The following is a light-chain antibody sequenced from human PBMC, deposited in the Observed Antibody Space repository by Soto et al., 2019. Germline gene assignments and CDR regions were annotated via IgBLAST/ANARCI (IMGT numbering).Light chain of an antibody. CDR1: SGVFRSHNL. Sequence: QSALTQPASVSGSPGQSITVSCTRTSGVFRSHNLVSWYQHHPDKAPKLVISEDTQRPSGVSDRFSGSRSGNTASLTISGLQAEDEADYYCCSYAGSRNVVFGGGTKVPVL. V-gene: IGLV2-23*01. CDR2: EDT. CDR3: CSYAGSRNVV. J-gene: IGLJ2*01.